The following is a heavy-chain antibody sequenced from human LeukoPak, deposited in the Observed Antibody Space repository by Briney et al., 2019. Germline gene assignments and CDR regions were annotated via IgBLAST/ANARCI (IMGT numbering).Heavy chain of an antibody. CDR3: AKAWSGSYYSGAFDI. CDR1: GFTFDDYA. CDR2: ISWNSGSI. D-gene: IGHD1-26*01. V-gene: IGHV3-9*01. Sequence: GGSLRLSCAASGFTFDDYAMHWVRQAPGKGLEWVSGISWNSGSIGYADSVKGRFTISRDNAKNSLYLQMNSLRAEDTALYYCAKAWSGSYYSGAFDIWGQGTMVTVSS. J-gene: IGHJ3*02.